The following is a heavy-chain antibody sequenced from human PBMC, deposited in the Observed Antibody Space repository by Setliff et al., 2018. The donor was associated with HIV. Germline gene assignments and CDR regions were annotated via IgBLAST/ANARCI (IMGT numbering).Heavy chain of an antibody. J-gene: IGHJ5*02. CDR2: IHYTGIS. V-gene: IGHV4-59*08. CDR1: GGSMGSHY. CDR3: ASRVYYYDSSGYLREEGFDP. Sequence: PSETLSLTCVISGGSMGSHYWSWIRQSPGKGLEWIGNIHYTGISDINPSLKSRVTISVDTSKNQFSLKLSSVTAADAAVYYCASRVYYYDSSGYLREEGFDPWGQGTLVTVSS. D-gene: IGHD3-22*01.